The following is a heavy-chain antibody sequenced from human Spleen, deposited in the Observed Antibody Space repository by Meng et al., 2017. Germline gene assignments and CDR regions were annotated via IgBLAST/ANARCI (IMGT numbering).Heavy chain of an antibody. CDR3: VRSSGWVKTGFDP. Sequence: QLQLQESGPGLVKPSETLSPTCTVPGGSISSSSYYWGWIRQPPGKGLEWIGSIGHSGFTYYTPSLKSRVTVSIDTSRNQFSLWLTSVTAADTAVYYCVRSSGWVKTGFDPWGQGTLVTVSS. D-gene: IGHD6-19*01. V-gene: IGHV4-39*01. CDR1: GGSISSSSYY. CDR2: IGHSGFT. J-gene: IGHJ5*02.